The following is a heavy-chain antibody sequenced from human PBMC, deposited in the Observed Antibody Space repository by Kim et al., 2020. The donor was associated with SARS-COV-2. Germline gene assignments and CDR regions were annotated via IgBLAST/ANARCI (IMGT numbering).Heavy chain of an antibody. Sequence: GSTYYADSVKGRFTISRDNSKNTLYLQMNSLRAEDTAVYYCAKAVLYRDVWGQGTTVTVSS. CDR2: GST. J-gene: IGHJ6*02. V-gene: IGHV3-23*01. CDR3: AKAVLYRDV. D-gene: IGHD1-1*01.